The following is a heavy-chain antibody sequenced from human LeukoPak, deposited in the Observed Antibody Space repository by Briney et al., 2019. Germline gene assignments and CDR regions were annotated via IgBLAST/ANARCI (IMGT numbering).Heavy chain of an antibody. V-gene: IGHV1-18*01. CDR1: GYTFTSYD. CDR3: ARDLFPGIAVAEVPIYHEKSDY. Sequence: GASVKVSCKASGYTFTSYDINWVRQAPGQGLEWMGWISAYNGNTNYAQKLQGRVTMTTDTSTSTAYMELRSLRSDDTAVYYCARDLFPGIAVAEVPIYHEKSDYWGQGTLVTVSS. J-gene: IGHJ4*02. D-gene: IGHD6-19*01. CDR2: ISAYNGNT.